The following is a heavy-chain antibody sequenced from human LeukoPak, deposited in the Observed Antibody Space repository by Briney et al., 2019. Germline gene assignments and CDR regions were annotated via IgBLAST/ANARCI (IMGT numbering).Heavy chain of an antibody. V-gene: IGHV3-33*01. CDR2: IWITGRNT. D-gene: IGHD3-10*01. Sequence: GRSLRLSCAASGLTFGIYGMNWVRQAAGKGGEGVACIWITGRNTTYVDSVKGRFSISRDKSTLILQMDSLRPEDTDIYFCARGKGSGRFGHFYYGVDVWGQGTTVTVSS. J-gene: IGHJ6*02. CDR3: ARGKGSGRFGHFYYGVDV. CDR1: GLTFGIYG.